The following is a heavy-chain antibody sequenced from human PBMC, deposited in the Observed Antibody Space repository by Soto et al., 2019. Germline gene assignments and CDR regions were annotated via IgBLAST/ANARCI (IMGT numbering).Heavy chain of an antibody. CDR1: GFTFSDHY. D-gene: IGHD6-25*01. V-gene: IGHV3-72*01. J-gene: IGHJ4*01. Sequence: GGSLRLSCAASGFTFSDHYIDWVRQAPGKGLEWVGRIRNKANRYTTEYAASVKGRFTISRDDSRNSLYLQMNSLQTEDTAVYYCTSDHPLAPAKLDYLGQGALVTVSS. CDR2: IRNKANRYTT. CDR3: TSDHPLAPAKLDY.